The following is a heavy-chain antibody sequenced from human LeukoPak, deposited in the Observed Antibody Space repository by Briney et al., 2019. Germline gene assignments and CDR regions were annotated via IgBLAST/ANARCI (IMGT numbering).Heavy chain of an antibody. CDR2: ISWDGGST. J-gene: IGHJ6*03. CDR3: AKVAARRTRTYYYYMDV. V-gene: IGHV3-43*01. CDR1: GFTFDDYT. D-gene: IGHD6-6*01. Sequence: GGSLRLSCAASGFTFDDYTKHWVRQAPGKGLEWVSLISWDGGSTYYADSVKGRFTISRDNSKNSLYLQMNSLRTEDTALYCCAKVAARRTRTYYYYMDVWGKGTTVTVSS.